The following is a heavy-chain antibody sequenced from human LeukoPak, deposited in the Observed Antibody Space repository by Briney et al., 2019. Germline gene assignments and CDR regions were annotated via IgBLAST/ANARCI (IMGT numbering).Heavy chain of an antibody. CDR1: GFTFSSYS. D-gene: IGHD1-26*01. CDR2: ISSSSYI. J-gene: IGHJ3*02. CDR3: LTILEATIDAFDI. V-gene: IGHV3-21*01. Sequence: GGSLRLSCAASGFTFSSYSMNWVRQAPGKGLEWVSSISSSSYIYYADSVKGRFTISRDNAKNSLYLQMNSLRAEDTAVYYCLTILEATIDAFDIWGQGTMVTVSS.